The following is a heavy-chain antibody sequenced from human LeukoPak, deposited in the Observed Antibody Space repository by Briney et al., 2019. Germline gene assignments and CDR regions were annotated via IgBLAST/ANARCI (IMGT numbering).Heavy chain of an antibody. D-gene: IGHD1-1*01. CDR3: ARDMGNDLWAFDI. CDR2: ISSSSSTI. CDR1: GFAFSSYS. V-gene: IGHV3-48*01. J-gene: IGHJ3*02. Sequence: PGGSLRLSCAASGFAFSSYSMNWVRQAQGKGLEWVSYISSSSSTIYYADSVKGRFTISRDNAKNSLYLEMNTLRAEDTAVYYCARDMGNDLWAFDIWGQGTMVTVSS.